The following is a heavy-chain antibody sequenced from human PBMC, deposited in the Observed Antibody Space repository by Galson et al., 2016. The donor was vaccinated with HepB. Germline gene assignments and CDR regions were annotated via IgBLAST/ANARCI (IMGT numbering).Heavy chain of an antibody. Sequence: SLRLSCAASGFTLSSYWMSWVRQAPGKGLEWVANIKQDGSEEYYVDSVKGRFTISRDNSKNTVDLQIHSLRSEDAAVYFCARDFKLGAPDYMDVWGKGTTVTVSS. V-gene: IGHV3-7*05. CDR3: ARDFKLGAPDYMDV. D-gene: IGHD1-26*01. J-gene: IGHJ6*03. CDR1: GFTLSSYW. CDR2: IKQDGSEE.